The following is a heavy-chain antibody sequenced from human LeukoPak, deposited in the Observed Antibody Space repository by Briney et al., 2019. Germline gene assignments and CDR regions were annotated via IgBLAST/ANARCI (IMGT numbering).Heavy chain of an antibody. CDR2: INTYNGNT. Sequence: ASVKVSCKASGYTVTSYGISWVRRSPGQGLVWMGWINTYNGNTNYAQKFQGRVTMTTDTSTSTAYMELRSLRSDATAVYYCVRDDLVRGPGYWGQGSLVTVSS. V-gene: IGHV1-18*01. D-gene: IGHD3-10*01. CDR1: GYTVTSYG. CDR3: VRDDLVRGPGY. J-gene: IGHJ4*02.